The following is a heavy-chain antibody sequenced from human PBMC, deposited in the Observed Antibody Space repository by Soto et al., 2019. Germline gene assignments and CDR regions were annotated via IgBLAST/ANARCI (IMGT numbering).Heavy chain of an antibody. D-gene: IGHD4-17*01. V-gene: IGHV1-18*01. J-gene: IGHJ5*02. CDR3: ARGVDYGDYGYWFDP. CDR2: ISAYNGNT. Sequence: ASVKVSCKASGYTFTSYGISWVRQAPGQGLEWMGWISAYNGNTNYAQKLQGRVTMTTDTSTSTAYMELRSLRSDDTAVYYCARGVDYGDYGYWFDPWGQGTLVTVSS. CDR1: GYTFTSYG.